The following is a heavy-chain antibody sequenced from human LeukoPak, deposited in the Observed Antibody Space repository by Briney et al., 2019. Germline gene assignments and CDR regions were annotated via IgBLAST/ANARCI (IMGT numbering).Heavy chain of an antibody. CDR3: ARDSGY. Sequence: PGGSLRLSCAASGFTFSSYSMNWVRQAPGKGLEWVSYISSSSSTIYYAASVKGRFTISRDDAKNSLYLQMNSLRAEDTAVYYCARDSGYWGQGTLVTVSS. CDR1: GFTFSSYS. CDR2: ISSSSSTI. J-gene: IGHJ4*02. V-gene: IGHV3-48*01. D-gene: IGHD3-10*01.